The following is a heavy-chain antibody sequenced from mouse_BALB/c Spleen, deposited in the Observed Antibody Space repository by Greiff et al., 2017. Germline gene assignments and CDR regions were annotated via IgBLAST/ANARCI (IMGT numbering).Heavy chain of an antibody. CDR3: ARSPGSSYWYFDV. CDR1: GFTFSSFG. V-gene: IGHV5-17*02. Sequence: EVKLQESGGGLVQPGGSRKLSCAASGFTFSSFGMHWVRQAPEKGLEWVAYISSGSSTIYYADTVKGRFTISRDNPKNTLFLQMTSLRSEDTAMYYCARSPGSSYWYFDVWGAGTTVTVSS. J-gene: IGHJ1*01. CDR2: ISSGSSTI. D-gene: IGHD1-1*01.